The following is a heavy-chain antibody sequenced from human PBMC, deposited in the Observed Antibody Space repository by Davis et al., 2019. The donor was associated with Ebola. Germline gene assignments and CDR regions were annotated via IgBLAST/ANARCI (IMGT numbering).Heavy chain of an antibody. CDR2: ISAYNGNT. CDR1: GYTFTNYY. D-gene: IGHD6-13*01. CDR3: ARDRGMIAAAGTSGY. J-gene: IGHJ4*02. Sequence: ASVKVSCKASGYTFTNYYMHWVRQAPGQGLEWMGWISAYNGNTNYAQKLQGRVTMTTDTSTSTAYMELRSLRSDDTAVYYCARDRGMIAAAGTSGYWGQGTLVTVSS. V-gene: IGHV1-18*04.